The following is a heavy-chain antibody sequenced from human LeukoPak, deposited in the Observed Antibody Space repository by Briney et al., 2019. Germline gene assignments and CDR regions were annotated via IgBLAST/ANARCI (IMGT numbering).Heavy chain of an antibody. CDR2: IHPNSGAT. Sequence: ASVKVSCKASGYTFTAYYMHGVRQAPGQGLEWMGWIHPNSGATNYAQKFQGRVTMTRDTSINTAYMDLSSLKSEDTAVYYCARDSPGGSYFPIDFWGQGTLVTVSS. J-gene: IGHJ4*02. V-gene: IGHV1-2*02. CDR1: GYTFTAYY. D-gene: IGHD2/OR15-2a*01. CDR3: ARDSPGGSYFPIDF.